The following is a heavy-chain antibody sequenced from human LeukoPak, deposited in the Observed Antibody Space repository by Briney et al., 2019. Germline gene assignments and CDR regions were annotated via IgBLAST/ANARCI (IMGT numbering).Heavy chain of an antibody. J-gene: IGHJ6*03. D-gene: IGHD1-26*01. Sequence: GGSLRLSCAASRFTFSSYEMNWVRQAPGKGLEWVSYISSSGSTIYYADSVKGRFTISRDNARNSLYLQMNSLRAEDTAVYYCARDPYSGTYGDTYYYYMDVWGKGTTVTISS. CDR2: ISSSGSTI. CDR3: ARDPYSGTYGDTYYYYMDV. V-gene: IGHV3-48*03. CDR1: RFTFSSYE.